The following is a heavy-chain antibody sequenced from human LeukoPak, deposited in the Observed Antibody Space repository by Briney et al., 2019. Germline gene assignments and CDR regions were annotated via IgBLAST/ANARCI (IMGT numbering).Heavy chain of an antibody. Sequence: PGGSLRLSCKGSGYSFTSYWIGWVRPMPGKGLEWMGIIYPGDSDTRYSPSFQGQVTISADKSISTAYLQWSSLKASDTAMYYCARQAYYDSSGYSTIEDYWGQGTLVTVSS. CDR2: IYPGDSDT. J-gene: IGHJ4*02. D-gene: IGHD3-22*01. CDR3: ARQAYYDSSGYSTIEDY. CDR1: GYSFTSYW. V-gene: IGHV5-51*01.